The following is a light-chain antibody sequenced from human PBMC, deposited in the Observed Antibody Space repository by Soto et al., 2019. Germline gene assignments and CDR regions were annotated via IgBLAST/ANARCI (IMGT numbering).Light chain of an antibody. J-gene: IGKJ1*01. V-gene: IGKV3-20*01. CDR2: AAS. Sequence: VMSQSPDTLSLSKGERASLSCRASQGVSSEKLAWYQQKPGQAPRLLIYAASRRATGIPDRFSGSGSGTDLTLTICRLEPEDFAVYCCQQYVSLSWPFGQGTKV. CDR3: QQYVSLSWP. CDR1: QGVSSEK.